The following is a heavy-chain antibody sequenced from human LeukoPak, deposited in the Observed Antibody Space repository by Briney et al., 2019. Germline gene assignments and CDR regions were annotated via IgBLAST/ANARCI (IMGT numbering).Heavy chain of an antibody. V-gene: IGHV3-21*01. CDR1: GFTFSSYS. D-gene: IGHD2-2*01. J-gene: IGHJ4*02. CDR2: ISSSSSYI. Sequence: PGGSLRLSCAASGFTFSSYSMNWVRQAPGKGLEWVSSISSSSSYIYYADSVKGRFTISRDKAKNSLYLQMNSLRAEDTAVYYCAKGGIVPAAPFDYWGQGTLVTVSS. CDR3: AKGGIVPAAPFDY.